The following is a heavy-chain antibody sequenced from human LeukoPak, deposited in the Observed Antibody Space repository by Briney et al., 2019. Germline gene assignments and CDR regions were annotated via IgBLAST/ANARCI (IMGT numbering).Heavy chain of an antibody. Sequence: SETLSLTCAVYGGSFSGYYWSWIRQPPGKGLEWIGEINHSESTNYNSSLKSRVTISVDTSKNRFSLKLSSVTAADTAVYYCARAEYYDYIWGSYRSVDYWGQGTLVTVSS. J-gene: IGHJ4*02. CDR2: INHSEST. CDR1: GGSFSGYY. D-gene: IGHD3-16*02. V-gene: IGHV4-34*01. CDR3: ARAEYYDYIWGSYRSVDY.